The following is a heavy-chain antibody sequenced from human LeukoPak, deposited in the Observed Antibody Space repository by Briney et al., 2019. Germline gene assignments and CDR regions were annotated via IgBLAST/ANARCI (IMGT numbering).Heavy chain of an antibody. CDR3: ARDRFLPAAIPTNYYYYYGMDV. V-gene: IGHV3-53*01. J-gene: IGHJ6*04. Sequence: HAGGSLRLSCAASGFTVSSNYMSWVRQAPGKGLEWVSFIYSGGSTYYADSVKGRFTISRDNSKNTLYLQMNSLRAEDTAVYYCARDRFLPAAIPTNYYYYYGMDVWGKGTTVTVSP. D-gene: IGHD2-2*02. CDR2: IYSGGST. CDR1: GFTVSSNY.